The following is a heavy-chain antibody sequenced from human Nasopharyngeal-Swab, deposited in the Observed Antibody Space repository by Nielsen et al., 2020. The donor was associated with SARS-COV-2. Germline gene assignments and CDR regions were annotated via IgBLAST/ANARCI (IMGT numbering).Heavy chain of an antibody. D-gene: IGHD3-16*02. CDR1: GGTFSSYA. J-gene: IGHJ6*02. CDR2: IIPIFGTA. V-gene: IGHV1-69*13. Sequence: SVKVSCKASGGTFSSYAISWVRQAPGQGLEWMGGIIPIFGTANYAQKFQGRVTITADESTSTAYMELSSLRSEDTAVYYCARGNGGVISYYYYGMDVWGQGTTVTVSS. CDR3: ARGNGGVISYYYYGMDV.